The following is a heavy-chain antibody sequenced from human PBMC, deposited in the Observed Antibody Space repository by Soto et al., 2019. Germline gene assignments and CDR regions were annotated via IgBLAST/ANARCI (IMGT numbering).Heavy chain of an antibody. CDR1: GFTFSHHL. D-gene: IGHD3-3*01. CDR3: ARDDVGWSVCDLGY. V-gene: IGHV3-30-3*01. CDR2: ISRDGSNA. Sequence: QVQLVESGGGVVQPGTSLTLSCAASGFTFSHHLMHWVRQTPGKGLEWMTFISRDGSNAYYADSVKGRFTISRDNSRNTLYLEMTSLRVEDTAVYYCARDDVGWSVCDLGYWGQGTPVIVSS. J-gene: IGHJ4*02.